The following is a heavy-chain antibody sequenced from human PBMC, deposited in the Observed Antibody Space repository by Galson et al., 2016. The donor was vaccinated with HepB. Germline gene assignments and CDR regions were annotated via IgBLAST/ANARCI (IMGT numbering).Heavy chain of an antibody. D-gene: IGHD7-27*01. CDR2: IYCSGST. CDR3: ARDEGAGEYFDY. CDR1: GGSISSGGYY. V-gene: IGHV4-31*03. Sequence: TLSLTCSVSGGSISSGGYYWSWIRQHPGKGLEWIGYIYCSGSTYYNPSLKSRVTISEDTSKNQFSLKLSSVTAADTAVYYCARDEGAGEYFDYWGQGTLVTVSS. J-gene: IGHJ4*02.